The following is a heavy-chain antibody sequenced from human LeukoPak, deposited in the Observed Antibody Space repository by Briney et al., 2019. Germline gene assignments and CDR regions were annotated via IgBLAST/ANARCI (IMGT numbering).Heavy chain of an antibody. D-gene: IGHD2-2*01. CDR2: IIPILGIA. V-gene: IGHV1-69*04. Sequence: SVKVSCKASGGTFSSYAISWVRQAPGQGLEWMGRIIPILGIANYAQKFQGRVTITADKSTSTAYMELSSLRSEDTAVYYCARDVGDIVVVPAAYLNAFDIWGQGTMVTVSS. CDR1: GGTFSSYA. J-gene: IGHJ3*02. CDR3: ARDVGDIVVVPAAYLNAFDI.